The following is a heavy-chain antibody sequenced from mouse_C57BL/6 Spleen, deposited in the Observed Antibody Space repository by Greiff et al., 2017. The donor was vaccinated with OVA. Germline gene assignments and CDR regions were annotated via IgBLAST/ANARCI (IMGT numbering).Heavy chain of an antibody. CDR3: AITGHDPYYYAMDY. Sequence: QVQLQQPGAELVKPGASVKVSCKASGYTFTSYWMHWVKQRPGQGLEWIGRIHPSDSDTNYNQKFKGKATLTVAKSSCTAYMQLSSLTSEDSAVYYCAITGHDPYYYAMDYWGQGTSVTVSS. CDR2: IHPSDSDT. V-gene: IGHV1-74*01. CDR1: GYTFTSYW. J-gene: IGHJ4*01. D-gene: IGHD2-3*01.